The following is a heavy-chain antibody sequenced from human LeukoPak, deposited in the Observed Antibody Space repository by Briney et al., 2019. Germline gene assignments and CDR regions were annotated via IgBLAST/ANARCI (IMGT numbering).Heavy chain of an antibody. CDR3: ARGCYSTLDY. Sequence: SSQTLSLTCALSGDNLYNNNVAWNWITHSPPRSLQCLERTYYRSKWNTDYAVSVKNRITINSDTSNNQFSLQLNSEPPEDTAVYYCARGCYSTLDYWDQGTLVTVSS. J-gene: IGHJ4*02. CDR2: TYYRSKWNT. V-gene: IGHV6-1*01. CDR1: GDNLYNNNVA. D-gene: IGHD5-18*01.